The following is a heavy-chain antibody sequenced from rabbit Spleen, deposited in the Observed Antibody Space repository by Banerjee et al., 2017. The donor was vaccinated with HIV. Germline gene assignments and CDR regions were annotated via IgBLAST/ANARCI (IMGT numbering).Heavy chain of an antibody. V-gene: IGHV1S45*01. CDR1: GFSFSSGYW. CDR2: IGGGSSGST. D-gene: IGHD2-1*01. Sequence: EQLEESGGGLVKPEGSLTLTCTASGFSFSSGYWICWVRQAPGKGLEWIGCIGGGSSGSTYYASWAKGRFTISKTSSTTVTLQATSLTAADTATYFCARDPDGDAWPFNLWGQGTLVTVS. J-gene: IGHJ4*01. CDR3: ARDPDGDAWPFNL.